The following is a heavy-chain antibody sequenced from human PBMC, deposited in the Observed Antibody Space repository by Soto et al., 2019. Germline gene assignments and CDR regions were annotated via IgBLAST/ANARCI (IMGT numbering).Heavy chain of an antibody. CDR1: GGSFSGYY. V-gene: IGHV4-34*01. D-gene: IGHD2-15*01. CDR3: ARGYCSGGSCYAPLGN. J-gene: IGHJ4*02. Sequence: QVQLQQWGAGLLKPSETLSLTCAVYGGSFSGYYWSWIHQPPGKALECIGEINHSGSTNYNPSLNSRVTISVDTSKNQFSLKLSSVTAADTAVYYCARGYCSGGSCYAPLGNWGQGTLVTVSS. CDR2: INHSGST.